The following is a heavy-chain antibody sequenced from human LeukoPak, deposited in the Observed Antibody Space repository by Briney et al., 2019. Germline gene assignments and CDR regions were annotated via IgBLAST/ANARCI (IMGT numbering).Heavy chain of an antibody. V-gene: IGHV3-33*06. CDR2: IWYDGSNK. Sequence: GGSLRLSCAASGFTFSDYSMNWVRQAPGKGLEWVAVIWYDGSNKYYADSVKGRFTISRDNSKNTLYLQMNSLRAEDTAVYYCAKMYYDFWSGSNDYYMDVWGKGTTVTVSS. D-gene: IGHD3-3*01. CDR3: AKMYYDFWSGSNDYYMDV. J-gene: IGHJ6*03. CDR1: GFTFSDYS.